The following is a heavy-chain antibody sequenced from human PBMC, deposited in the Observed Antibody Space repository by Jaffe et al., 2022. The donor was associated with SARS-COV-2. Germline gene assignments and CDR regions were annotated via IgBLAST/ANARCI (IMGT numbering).Heavy chain of an antibody. CDR3: AKDPPPNFWSGYPTFDY. D-gene: IGHD3-3*01. CDR1: GFTFSSYA. Sequence: EVQLLESGGGLVQPGGSLRLSCAASGFTFSSYAMSWVRQAPGKGLEWVSAISGSGGSTYYADSVKGRFTISRDNSKNTLYLQMNSLRAEDTAVYYCAKDPPPNFWSGYPTFDYWGQGTLVTVSS. CDR2: ISGSGGST. V-gene: IGHV3-23*01. J-gene: IGHJ4*02.